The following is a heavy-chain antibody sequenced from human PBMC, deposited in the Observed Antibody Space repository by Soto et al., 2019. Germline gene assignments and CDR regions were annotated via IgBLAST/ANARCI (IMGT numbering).Heavy chain of an antibody. Sequence: QVQLQQWGAGLLKPSETLSLTCAVHGGSLSGHYWSWIRQPPGKGLEWIGEINDSGSTNYNPSVKSRLTISIDTSRNQFSLKLTSVTAADTAVYYCARVDDYWGQGTLVTVSS. CDR1: GGSLSGHY. J-gene: IGHJ4*02. V-gene: IGHV4-34*02. CDR2: INDSGST. CDR3: ARVDDY.